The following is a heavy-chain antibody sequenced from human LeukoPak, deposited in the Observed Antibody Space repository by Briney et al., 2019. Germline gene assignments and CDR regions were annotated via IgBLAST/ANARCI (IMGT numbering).Heavy chain of an antibody. J-gene: IGHJ4*02. Sequence: GSGPTLVKPTQTLTLTCTFSGFSLSTSGVGVGWIRQPPGKALEWLALIYWNDDKSYSPSLKSRLTITKDTSKNQVVLTMTNMDPVDTATYNCAHRQEDSSGYYLMGIDYWGQGTLVTVSS. CDR2: IYWNDDK. D-gene: IGHD3-22*01. V-gene: IGHV2-5*01. CDR3: AHRQEDSSGYYLMGIDY. CDR1: GFSLSTSGVG.